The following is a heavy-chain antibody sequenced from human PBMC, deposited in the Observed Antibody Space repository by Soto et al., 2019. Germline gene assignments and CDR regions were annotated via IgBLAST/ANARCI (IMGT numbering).Heavy chain of an antibody. J-gene: IGHJ4*01. CDR2: IIPIFGTA. Sequence: SSVMGSWKAFGGTFSCYAISWVRQAPGQGLDWMGGIIPIFGTANYAQNFQGRVTITADESTSTAYMELSSLRSEHTAVYYCARYVVNSDGGVYWGHGTLDSVSS. D-gene: IGHD3-16*01. CDR1: GGTFSCYA. V-gene: IGHV1-69*13. CDR3: ARYVVNSDGGVY.